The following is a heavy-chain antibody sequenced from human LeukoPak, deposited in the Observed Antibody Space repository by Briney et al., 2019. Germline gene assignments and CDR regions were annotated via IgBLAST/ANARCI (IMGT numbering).Heavy chain of an antibody. Sequence: ASVKVSCKASGGTFSSYAISWVRQAPGQGLEWMGGIIPIFGTANYAQKFQGRVTITTDKSTSTAYMELSSLRSENTAVYYCARGRGCSSTSCFSYYFDYWGQGTLVTVSS. J-gene: IGHJ4*02. CDR2: IIPIFGTA. D-gene: IGHD2-2*01. V-gene: IGHV1-69*05. CDR1: GGTFSSYA. CDR3: ARGRGCSSTSCFSYYFDY.